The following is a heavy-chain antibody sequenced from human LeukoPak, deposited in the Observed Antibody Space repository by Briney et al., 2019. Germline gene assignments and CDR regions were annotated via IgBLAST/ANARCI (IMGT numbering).Heavy chain of an antibody. J-gene: IGHJ4*02. CDR2: INPNSGAT. D-gene: IGHD3-22*01. Sequence: ASVKVSCKASGYIFSGYSIHWVRQAPGQGLEWMGWINPNSGATNYAQKFHDRVTMTRDTSISTAYVEMSSLGSDDTAVYYCVRGSGSSGYSYIAYWGQGTPLTVSS. CDR1: GYIFSGYS. CDR3: VRGSGSSGYSYIAY. V-gene: IGHV1-2*02.